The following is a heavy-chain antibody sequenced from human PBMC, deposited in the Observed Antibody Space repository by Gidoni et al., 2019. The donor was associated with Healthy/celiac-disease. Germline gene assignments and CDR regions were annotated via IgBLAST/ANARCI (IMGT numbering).Heavy chain of an antibody. Sequence: QVQLQESGPGLVKPSQTLSLTCTVSGGSISSGSYYWSWIRQPAGKGLEWIGRIYTSGSTNYNPSLKSRVTISVDRSKNQFSLKLSSVTAADTAVYYCARISGSYLHFDYWGQGTLVTVSS. CDR3: ARISGSYLHFDY. J-gene: IGHJ4*02. D-gene: IGHD1-26*01. CDR2: IYTSGST. CDR1: GGSISSGSYY. V-gene: IGHV4-61*02.